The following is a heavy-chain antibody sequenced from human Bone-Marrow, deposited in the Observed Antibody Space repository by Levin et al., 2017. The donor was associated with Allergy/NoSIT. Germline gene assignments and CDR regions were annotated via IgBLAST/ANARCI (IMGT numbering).Heavy chain of an antibody. CDR2: IYYTGST. V-gene: IGHV4-30-4*01. CDR3: ARESGNYYKGGAFDI. J-gene: IGHJ3*02. CDR1: GGSISSTDYY. D-gene: IGHD3-10*01. Sequence: SETLSLTCTVSGGSISSTDYYWSWIRQPPGKGLEWIGYIYYTGSTYYNPSLKTRIIISVDTSKNHFSLNLSSVAAADTAVYFCARESGNYYKGGAFDIWGQGTMVTVSS.